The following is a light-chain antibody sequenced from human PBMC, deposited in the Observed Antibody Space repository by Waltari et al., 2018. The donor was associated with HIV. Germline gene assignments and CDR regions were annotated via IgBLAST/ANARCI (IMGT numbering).Light chain of an antibody. Sequence: SYELTQPPSVSVSPGQTATITCSGDALPKQHAFWYQQRPGQAPLLLIYKDTERPSGIPERFSGSTAGATVTLTISGVQAEDEADYDCQSADSGGFHWVFGGGTKLTVL. CDR2: KDT. CDR3: QSADSGGFHWV. CDR1: ALPKQH. V-gene: IGLV3-25*03. J-gene: IGLJ3*02.